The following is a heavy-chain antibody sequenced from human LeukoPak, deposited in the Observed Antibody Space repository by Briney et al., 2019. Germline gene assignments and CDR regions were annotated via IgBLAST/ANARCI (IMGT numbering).Heavy chain of an antibody. CDR1: GFTFSSFA. Sequence: GGSLRLSCAASGFTFSSFAMTWVPQAPGKGLEWVSTISDSGGSTYYADSVKGRFTISRDNSKDTLYVQMNSLRAEDAAVYYCANCHSVVQRGYFDYWGQGTLVTVSS. J-gene: IGHJ4*02. CDR2: ISDSGGST. V-gene: IGHV3-23*01. CDR3: ANCHSVVQRGYFDY. D-gene: IGHD2-2*01.